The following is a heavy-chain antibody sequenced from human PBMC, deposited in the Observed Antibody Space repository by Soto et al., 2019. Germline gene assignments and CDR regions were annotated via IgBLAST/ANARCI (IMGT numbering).Heavy chain of an antibody. CDR3: AKADCSGGTCYSLVWFDP. CDR1: GFTFSSFA. J-gene: IGHJ5*02. CDR2: ISASGGST. V-gene: IGHV3-23*01. Sequence: EVHLLESGGDLVQPGGSLRLSCAASGFTFSSFAMGWVRQAPGKGLEWVSGISASGGSTYHADSVKGRFTISRDNSKDTLYLQMNSLRVEDTAVYYCAKADCSGGTCYSLVWFDPWGQGTPVTVSS. D-gene: IGHD2-15*01.